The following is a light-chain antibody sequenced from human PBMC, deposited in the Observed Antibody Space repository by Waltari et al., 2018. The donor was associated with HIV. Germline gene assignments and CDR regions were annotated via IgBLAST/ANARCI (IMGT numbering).Light chain of an antibody. CDR3: AAWDDSLIAHV. CDR2: SGN. Sequence: QSVLTQPPSMSGTPGQRVTISCSGSTSNIRSNAVNWYQQLPGTAPQLLIHSGNQRASGVPDRLSGSKSGTSASLAIGGLQSDDEADYYCAAWDDSLIAHVFGPGTKVTVL. V-gene: IGLV1-44*01. J-gene: IGLJ1*01. CDR1: TSNIRSNA.